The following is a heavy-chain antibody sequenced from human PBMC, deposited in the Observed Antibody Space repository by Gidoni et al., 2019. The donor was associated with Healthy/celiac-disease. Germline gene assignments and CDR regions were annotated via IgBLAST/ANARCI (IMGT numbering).Heavy chain of an antibody. CDR2: SRSSGSTI. CDR3: ARVSFWGSSWKYFDY. V-gene: IGHV3-11*01. CDR1: VFTLSDFY. D-gene: IGHD6-13*01. Sequence: VPLVQSVGRLVKPGGSLRLSCSASVFTLSDFYMSWIRQAPGKGLEWVAYSRSSGSTIDDADSVKGRFTISRDNAKNALDLQMNSLRAEDTAVYYCARVSFWGSSWKYFDYWGQGTLVTVSS. J-gene: IGHJ4*02.